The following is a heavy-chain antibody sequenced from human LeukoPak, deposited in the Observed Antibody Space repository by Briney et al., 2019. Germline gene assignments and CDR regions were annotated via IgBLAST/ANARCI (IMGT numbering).Heavy chain of an antibody. V-gene: IGHV1-2*06. D-gene: IGHD3-3*01. CDR3: ARAGETIFGAPNWFDP. Sequence: ASVKVSCKASGYTFTGYHMHWVRQAPGQGLEWMGRINPNSGDTNYAQKFQGRVAMTRDTSISTAFMELTRLRSDDTAVYYCARAGETIFGAPNWFDPWGQGTLVTVSS. CDR2: INPNSGDT. J-gene: IGHJ5*02. CDR1: GYTFTGYH.